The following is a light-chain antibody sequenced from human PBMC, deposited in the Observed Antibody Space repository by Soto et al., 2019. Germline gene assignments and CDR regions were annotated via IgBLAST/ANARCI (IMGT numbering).Light chain of an antibody. J-gene: IGLJ3*02. CDR3: CSYAGGSTWV. CDR1: SSDVGTYNF. CDR2: EDN. Sequence: QPVLTQPASVSGSPGQSITISCTGTSSDVGTYNFVSWYQQHPGEVPKIMIYEDNKRPSGVSNRFSGSKSGNTASLTISGLQAEDEADYYCCSYAGGSTWVFGGGTKVTVL. V-gene: IGLV2-23*01.